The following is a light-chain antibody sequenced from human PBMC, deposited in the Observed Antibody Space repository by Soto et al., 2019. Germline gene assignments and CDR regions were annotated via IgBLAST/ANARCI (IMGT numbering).Light chain of an antibody. Sequence: EIVLTQSPVTLSLSPGERATLSCRASQSVSNYLAWYQQKPGQPPRLLIYDATNRASGIPARFSATGSGTDFVLTISSRDPEDFAVYFCQHRSTLPFTFGGGTRVEI. CDR2: DAT. V-gene: IGKV3-11*01. J-gene: IGKJ4*01. CDR3: QHRSTLPFT. CDR1: QSVSNY.